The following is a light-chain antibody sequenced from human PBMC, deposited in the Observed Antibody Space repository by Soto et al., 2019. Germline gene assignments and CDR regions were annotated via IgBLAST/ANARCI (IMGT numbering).Light chain of an antibody. CDR1: SRDVGGYHY. J-gene: IGLJ1*01. V-gene: IGLV2-14*01. CDR3: SSYKSSSTLEV. Sequence: QPGLSQPASVSGSPGKSITISCTGTSRDVGGYHYVSWYQHHPGKAPKLMLYEVSSRPSGVSNRFSGSKSGNTASLTISGLQTEDEADYYCSSYKSSSTLEVFGTGTKVTVL. CDR2: EVS.